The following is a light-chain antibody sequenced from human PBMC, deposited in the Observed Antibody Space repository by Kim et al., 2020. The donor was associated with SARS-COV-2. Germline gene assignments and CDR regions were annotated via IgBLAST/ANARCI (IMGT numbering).Light chain of an antibody. Sequence: LCPGERPPLSAGARLSFLTHFARYQHIPGQAPTRLIYGASTRATGISARCSGSGSVTEFTLTISSPQSEDFALYHCQQYIPSPLTFGGGTKVDIK. CDR3: QQYIPSPLT. V-gene: IGKV3-15*01. J-gene: IGKJ4*01. CDR2: GAS. CDR1: LSFLTH.